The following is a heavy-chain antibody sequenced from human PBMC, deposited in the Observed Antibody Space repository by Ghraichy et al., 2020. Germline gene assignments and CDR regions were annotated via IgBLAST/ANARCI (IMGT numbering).Heavy chain of an antibody. Sequence: GESLNISCTASGFTFGTFWMSWVRQAPGKGLEWVADIKQDGSQKFYVDSVKGRFTVSRDNADNSLSLQMNNLTAEDTAVYYCARSKYYVTMVRGVITTVKRYSDYWGQGTLVTVSS. CDR2: IKQDGSQK. V-gene: IGHV3-7*04. J-gene: IGHJ4*01. CDR1: GFTFGTFW. CDR3: ARSKYYVTMVRGVITTVKRYSDY. D-gene: IGHD3-10*01.